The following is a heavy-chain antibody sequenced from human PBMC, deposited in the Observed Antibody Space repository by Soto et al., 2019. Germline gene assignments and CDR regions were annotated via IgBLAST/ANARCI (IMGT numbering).Heavy chain of an antibody. V-gene: IGHV3-53*01. Sequence: GGSLRLSCAASGFTVSSTYMSWVRQAPGKGLEWVSLIYAGGMTYYADSVKGRFTFSRDHSKNTLFLRMDSLRAEDTAIYYCARVEGYTSSSDPYFDYWGQGTLVTVSS. CDR1: GFTVSSTY. J-gene: IGHJ4*02. CDR3: ARVEGYTSSSDPYFDY. D-gene: IGHD6-6*01. CDR2: IYAGGMT.